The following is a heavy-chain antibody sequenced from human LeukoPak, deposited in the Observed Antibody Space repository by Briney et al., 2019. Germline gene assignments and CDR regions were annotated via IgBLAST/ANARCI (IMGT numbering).Heavy chain of an antibody. CDR1: GFTVSDFY. CDR3: AARSSGNPYF. Sequence: GGSLRLSCAASGFTVSDFYMSWVRQAPGKGLQWVAKIKQDGSEKYYVDSVKGRFTISRDNAENSLYLQMNSLRVEDTAVYYCAARSSGNPYFWGQGTLVTVSS. J-gene: IGHJ4*02. V-gene: IGHV3-7*03. D-gene: IGHD3-3*01. CDR2: IKQDGSEK.